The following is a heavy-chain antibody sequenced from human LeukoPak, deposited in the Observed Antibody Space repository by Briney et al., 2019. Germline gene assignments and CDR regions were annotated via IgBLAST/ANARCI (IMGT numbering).Heavy chain of an antibody. CDR1: GFTFSSYG. CDR3: AKGGDYFDISGYYHPPDD. D-gene: IGHD3-22*01. Sequence: GGSLRLSCAASGFTFSSYGMHWVRQAPGKGLEWVAFIRYDGSNKYYADSVKGRFTISRDNSKNTLYLQMNSLRAEDTAVYYCAKGGDYFDISGYYHPPDDWGQGTLVTVSS. J-gene: IGHJ4*02. V-gene: IGHV3-30*02. CDR2: IRYDGSNK.